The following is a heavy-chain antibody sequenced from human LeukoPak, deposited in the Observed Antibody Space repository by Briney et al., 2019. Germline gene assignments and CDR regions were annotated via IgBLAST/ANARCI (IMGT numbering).Heavy chain of an antibody. Sequence: GGSLILSCAASGFNFITAAMTWVRQAPGKGLEWVSLIGSSGGSTYYADSVKGRFTISRDNFNHTLSLQMNSLRVEDTAIYYCVKDIQLSTWGLGTMVTVSS. CDR3: VKDIQLST. V-gene: IGHV3-23*01. D-gene: IGHD5-24*01. J-gene: IGHJ3*01. CDR1: GFNFITAA. CDR2: IGSSGGST.